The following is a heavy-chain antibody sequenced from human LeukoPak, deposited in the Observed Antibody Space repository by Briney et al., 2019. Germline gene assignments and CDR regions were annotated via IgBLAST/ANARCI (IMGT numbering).Heavy chain of an antibody. V-gene: IGHV1-2*02. J-gene: IGHJ5*02. D-gene: IGHD3-10*01. CDR1: GYTFTGYY. Sequence: GASVKVSCKASGYTFTGYYMHWVRQAPGQGLEWMGWINPNSGGTNYAQKFQGRVTMTRDTSISTAYMELSRLRSDDTAVYYCARVFLGWFGELDPPSPRFDPWGQGTLVTVSS. CDR3: ARVFLGWFGELDPPSPRFDP. CDR2: INPNSGGT.